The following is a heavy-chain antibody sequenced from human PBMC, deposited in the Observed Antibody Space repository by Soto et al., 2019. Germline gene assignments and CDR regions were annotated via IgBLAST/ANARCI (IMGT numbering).Heavy chain of an antibody. D-gene: IGHD3-3*01. CDR1: GFTFGDYA. Sequence: PGGSLRLSCTASGFTFGDYAMSWFRQAPGKGLGGVGFIRSKAYGGTTEYAASVKGRFTISRDDSKSIAYLQMNSLKTEDTAVYYCTRDRDDFWSGTSLYYYYGMDVWGQGTTVTVSS. J-gene: IGHJ6*02. V-gene: IGHV3-49*03. CDR3: TRDRDDFWSGTSLYYYYGMDV. CDR2: IRSKAYGGTT.